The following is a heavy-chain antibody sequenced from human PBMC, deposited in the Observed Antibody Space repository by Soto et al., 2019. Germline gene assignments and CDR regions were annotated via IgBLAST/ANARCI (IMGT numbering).Heavy chain of an antibody. J-gene: IGHJ4*02. V-gene: IGHV1-69*01. Sequence: QVQLVQSGAEVKKPGSSVKVSCKASGCTFSSYAISWVRQAPGQGLEWMGGIIPIFGTANYAQKFQGRVTIAADESPSAAYMELSGLRSEDTAVYSCAREYGALGLDYWGKGTLVTVSS. CDR3: AREYGALGLDY. CDR2: IIPIFGTA. CDR1: GCTFSSYA. D-gene: IGHD4-17*01.